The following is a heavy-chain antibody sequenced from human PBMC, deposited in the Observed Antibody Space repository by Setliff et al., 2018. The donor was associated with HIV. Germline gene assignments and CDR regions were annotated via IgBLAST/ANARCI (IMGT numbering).Heavy chain of an antibody. CDR3: VRNHEWALGT. Sequence: SETLSLTCAVSGDSINTPHCWSWVRQSLEKGLGWIGEVCQRGGINYNPFLWSRASISMDKPRNYFSLEMASMTAADTAVYFCVRNHEWALGTWGQGLLVTSPQ. D-gene: IGHD1-26*01. V-gene: IGHV4-4*02. CDR1: GDSINTPHC. CDR2: VCQRGGI. J-gene: IGHJ5*02.